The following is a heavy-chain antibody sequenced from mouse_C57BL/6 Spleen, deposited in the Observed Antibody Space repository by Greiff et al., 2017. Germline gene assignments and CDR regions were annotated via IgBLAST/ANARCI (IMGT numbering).Heavy chain of an antibody. V-gene: IGHV5-17*01. D-gene: IGHD2-3*01. J-gene: IGHJ2*01. CDR2: ISSGSSTI. CDR3: ARRRDGYYFDY. Sequence: EVKLVESGGGLVKPGGSLKLSCAASGFTFSDYGMHWVRQAPEKGLEWVAYISSGSSTIYYADTVKGRFTISRDNAKKTLFLQMTSLRSEDTAMYYCARRRDGYYFDYWGQGTTLTVSS. CDR1: GFTFSDYG.